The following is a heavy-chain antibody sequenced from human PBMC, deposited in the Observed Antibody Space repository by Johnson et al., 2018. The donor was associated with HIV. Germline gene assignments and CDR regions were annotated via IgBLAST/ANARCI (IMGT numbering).Heavy chain of an antibody. V-gene: IGHV3-30*04. J-gene: IGHJ3*02. D-gene: IGHD2/OR15-2a*01. CDR3: AKNSAAFDI. Sequence: QVQLVESGGGVVQPGRSLRLSCAASGFTFSSYAMHWVRQAPGKGLEWVAVISYDGSNKYYAASVKGRFTIYRDNSKNRLYLQMNSLRAEDTAVYYCAKNSAAFDIWGQGTMVTVSS. CDR2: ISYDGSNK. CDR1: GFTFSSYA.